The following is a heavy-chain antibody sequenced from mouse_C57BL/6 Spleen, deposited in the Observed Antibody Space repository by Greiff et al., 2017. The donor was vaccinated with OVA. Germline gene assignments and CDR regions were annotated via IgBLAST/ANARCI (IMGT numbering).Heavy chain of an antibody. V-gene: IGHV7-3*01. D-gene: IGHD2-2*01. J-gene: IGHJ3*01. CDR3: AYCYGYDGWFAY. Sequence: EVKLVESGGGLVQPGGSLSLSCAASGFTFTDYYMSWVRQTPGKALEWLGFIRHKANGYTTEYSASVKGRFTISRDNSQSILYLLKNALRAEDSATSYCAYCYGYDGWFAYWGQGTLVTVSA. CDR1: GFTFTDYY. CDR2: IRHKANGYTT.